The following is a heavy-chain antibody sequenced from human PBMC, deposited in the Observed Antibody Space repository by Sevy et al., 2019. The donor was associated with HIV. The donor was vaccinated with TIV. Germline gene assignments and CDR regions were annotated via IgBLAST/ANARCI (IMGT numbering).Heavy chain of an antibody. Sequence: ASVTVSCKASGYTFTSYGISWVRQAPEQGLEWMGWISAYNGNTNYAQKLQGRVTMATDTSTSTAYMELRSLISDDTAVYYWAREEWWLGGAYYDFCSGSGKRMDVWGQGTTVTVSS. CDR3: AREEWWLGGAYYDFCSGSGKRMDV. CDR1: GYTFTSYG. CDR2: ISAYNGNT. D-gene: IGHD3-3*01. V-gene: IGHV1-18*01. J-gene: IGHJ6*02.